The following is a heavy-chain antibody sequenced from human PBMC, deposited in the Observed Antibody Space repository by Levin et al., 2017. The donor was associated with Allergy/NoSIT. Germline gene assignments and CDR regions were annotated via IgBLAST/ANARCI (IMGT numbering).Heavy chain of an antibody. V-gene: IGHV1-8*01. Sequence: GESLKISCKASGYTFTTYDINWVRQAPGQGLEWVGWLNPNSANTVFAQKFQGRVTMTRNTSISTAYMELSSLRSEDTAVYYCARGRGSSNGWYYGGLDSWGQGTLVTVSS. CDR1: GYTFTTYD. CDR3: ARGRGSSNGWYYGGLDS. D-gene: IGHD6-19*01. J-gene: IGHJ4*02. CDR2: LNPNSANT.